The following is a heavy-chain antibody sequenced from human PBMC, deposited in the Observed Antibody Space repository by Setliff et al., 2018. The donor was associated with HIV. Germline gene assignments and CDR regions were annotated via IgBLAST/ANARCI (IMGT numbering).Heavy chain of an antibody. Sequence: SETLSLTCAVHGGSFSGSYWSWIRQPPGKGLEWIGELNYVGVTNHNPSLKSRVTISVDKSKNQFSLKLSSVTAADTAVYYCAKGVAGLQYYYYYMDVWGKGTTVTVSS. D-gene: IGHD6-19*01. J-gene: IGHJ6*03. CDR2: LNYVGVT. CDR3: AKGVAGLQYYYYYMDV. CDR1: GGSFSGSY. V-gene: IGHV4-34*01.